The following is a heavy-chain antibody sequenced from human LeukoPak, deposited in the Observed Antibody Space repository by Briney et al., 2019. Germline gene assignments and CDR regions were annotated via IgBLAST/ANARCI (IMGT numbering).Heavy chain of an antibody. CDR1: GYIFTSYW. J-gene: IGHJ5*02. V-gene: IGHV5-51*01. D-gene: IGHD1-26*01. CDR2: IYPGDSDT. CDR3: ARLGEVGAATDSYYNWFDP. Sequence: GESLKISCKGSGYIFTSYWIGWVRQMPGKGLEWMGIIYPGDSDTRYSPSFQGQVTISADKSISTAYLQWSSLKASDTAMYYCARLGEVGAATDSYYNWFDPWGQGTLVTVSS.